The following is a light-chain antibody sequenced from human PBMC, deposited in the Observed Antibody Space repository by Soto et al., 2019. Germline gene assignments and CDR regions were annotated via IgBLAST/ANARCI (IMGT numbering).Light chain of an antibody. J-gene: IGKJ1*01. V-gene: IGKV1-17*03. CDR3: LHYHSYPRT. Sequence: DIQMTQFPSAMSASVGDIVTITCRASQDIRDYLAWFQHKPGNVPKRLIYASTLQSGVPSRFSGSGSGTEFTLTITGLQPEDFATYYCLHYHSYPRTFGRGTKVDIK. CDR2: AS. CDR1: QDIRDY.